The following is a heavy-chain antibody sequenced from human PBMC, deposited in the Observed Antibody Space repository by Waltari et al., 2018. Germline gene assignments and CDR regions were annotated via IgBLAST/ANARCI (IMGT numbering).Heavy chain of an antibody. CDR2: ISYDGSTN. CDR1: GCTFSSFW. Sequence: AQLVESGGGLVRPGDSLSLSGAASGCTFSSFWLTWVRQAPGKGLGWVALISYDGSTNYYVASVKGRFTLSRDNSKSTLYLQMNDLRIEDTAVYYCARDGDSYFYGSWTDYWGQGTLVTVSS. D-gene: IGHD3-10*01. J-gene: IGHJ4*02. CDR3: ARDGDSYFYGSWTDY. V-gene: IGHV3-30*03.